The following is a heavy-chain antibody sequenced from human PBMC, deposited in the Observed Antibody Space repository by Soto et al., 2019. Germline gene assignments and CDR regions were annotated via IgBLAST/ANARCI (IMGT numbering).Heavy chain of an antibody. V-gene: IGHV4-31*03. D-gene: IGHD3-10*01. CDR1: GGSISSGGYY. CDR2: IYYSGST. CDR3: ARDSIGSGSYPTYYYYGMDV. Sequence: SETLSLTCTVSGGSISSGGYYWSWIRQHPGKGLEWIGYIYYSGSTYYNPSLKSRVTISVDTSKNQFSLKLSSVTAADTAVYYCARDSIGSGSYPTYYYYGMDVWGQGATVTVSS. J-gene: IGHJ6*02.